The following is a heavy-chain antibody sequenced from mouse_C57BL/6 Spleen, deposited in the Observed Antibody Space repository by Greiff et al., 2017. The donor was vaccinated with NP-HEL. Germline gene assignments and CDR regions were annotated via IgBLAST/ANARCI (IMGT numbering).Heavy chain of an antibody. CDR2: IRNKANNHAT. Sequence: EVKLMESGGGLVQPGGSMKLSCAASGFTFSDAWMDWVRQSPEKGLEWVAEIRNKANNHATYYAESVKGRFTISRDDSKSSVYLQMNSLRAEDTGIYYCTRRDDYDEALFDYWGQGTTLTVSS. V-gene: IGHV6-6*01. CDR1: GFTFSDAW. J-gene: IGHJ2*01. CDR3: TRRDDYDEALFDY. D-gene: IGHD2-4*01.